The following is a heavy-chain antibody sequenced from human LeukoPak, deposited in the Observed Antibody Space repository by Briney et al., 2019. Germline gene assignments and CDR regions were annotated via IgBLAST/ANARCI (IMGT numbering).Heavy chain of an antibody. V-gene: IGHV4-39*01. CDR2: IHFSGNP. CDR3: ARRSNDDSHARVGNFDY. J-gene: IGHJ4*02. Sequence: SETLSLTCTVSGGSINSPTNYWGWIRQPPGKGLEWIGSIHFSGNPSYNASLQRRVAISVDTSKSQFSLRLTAVAAADTAVYDCARRSNDDSHARVGNFDYWSQGMLVTVSA. CDR1: GGSINSPTNY. D-gene: IGHD1-1*01.